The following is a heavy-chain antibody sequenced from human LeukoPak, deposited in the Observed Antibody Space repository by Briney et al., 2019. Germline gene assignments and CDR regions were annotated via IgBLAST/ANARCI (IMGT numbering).Heavy chain of an antibody. Sequence: PGGSLRLSCAASGFSFISYGMHWVRQAPGKGLEWVGVISDDGSNKKYADSVKGRFTISRDNSKDTLYLQMNSLRDEDTAVYYCAKRPSDYGDYVTYFDYWGQGTLVTVSS. CDR3: AKRPSDYGDYVTYFDY. D-gene: IGHD4-17*01. CDR1: GFSFISYG. J-gene: IGHJ4*02. V-gene: IGHV3-30*18. CDR2: ISDDGSNK.